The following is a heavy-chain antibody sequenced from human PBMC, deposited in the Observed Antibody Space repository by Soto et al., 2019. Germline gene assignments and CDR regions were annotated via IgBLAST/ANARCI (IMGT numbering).Heavy chain of an antibody. D-gene: IGHD3-3*02. CDR3: ARGAFHNYYVDY. J-gene: IGHJ4*02. Sequence: SGPTLVNPTQTLTLTCTFSGFSLSTSGMCVSWIRQPPGKALEWLARIDWDDDKYYSTSLKTRLTISKDTSKNQVVLTMTNMDPVDTATYYCARGAFHNYYVDYWGQGTLVTVSS. CDR2: IDWDDDK. V-gene: IGHV2-70*11. CDR1: GFSLSTSGMC.